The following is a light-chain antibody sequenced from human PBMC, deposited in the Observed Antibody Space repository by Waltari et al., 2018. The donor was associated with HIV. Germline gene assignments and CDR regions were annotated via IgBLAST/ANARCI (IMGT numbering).Light chain of an antibody. J-gene: IGLJ3*02. V-gene: IGLV6-57*01. Sequence: NFMLTQPHSVSASPGETVTISCTHSSGSVAANFVQWFQQRPGSSPTTVIYEDNERPSGVPDRFSCAIDSSSSSASFTAFLTISGLKTDDEAVYYCQSYDSDSLVFGGGTRLTVL. CDR2: EDN. CDR3: QSYDSDSLV. CDR1: SGSVAANF.